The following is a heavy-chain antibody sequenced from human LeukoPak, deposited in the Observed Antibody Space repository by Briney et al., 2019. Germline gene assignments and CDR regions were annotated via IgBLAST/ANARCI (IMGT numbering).Heavy chain of an antibody. CDR1: GYTFTSYY. D-gene: IGHD3-3*01. CDR2: INPSGGST. CDR3: ARDRRLRFLEWSSIGYFQH. J-gene: IGHJ1*01. Sequence: GASVKVSCKASGYTFTSYYMHWVRQAPGQGLEWMGIINPSGGSTSYAQKFQGRVTMTADASTSTAYMELRSLRSDDTAVYYCARDRRLRFLEWSSIGYFQHWGQGTLVTVSS. V-gene: IGHV1-46*01.